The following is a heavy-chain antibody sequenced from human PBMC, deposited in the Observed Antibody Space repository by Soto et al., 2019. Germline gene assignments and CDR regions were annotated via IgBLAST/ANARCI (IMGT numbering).Heavy chain of an antibody. CDR1: GGSISSGGYY. Sequence: SETLSLTCTVSGGSISSGGYYWTWIRQHPGKGLEWIGYNYYSGITYYNPSLKSRVTISLDASKNQFSLKLSSVTAADTAVYYCARGSSIAGLYYGMDVWGQGTTVTVS. CDR3: ARGSSIAGLYYGMDV. CDR2: NYYSGIT. D-gene: IGHD6-6*01. V-gene: IGHV4-31*03. J-gene: IGHJ6*02.